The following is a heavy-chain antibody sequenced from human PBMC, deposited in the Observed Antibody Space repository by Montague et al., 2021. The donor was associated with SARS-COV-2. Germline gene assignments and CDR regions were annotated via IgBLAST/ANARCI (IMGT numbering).Heavy chain of an antibody. V-gene: IGHV4-34*01. J-gene: IGHJ6*01. Sequence: SETLSLTCAVYGGSFSSYYYTWVRQSPTQGLEWIGEIHHSGKPTYNPSVRRRVAISANTSKNQFSLKFRSVTAADAAVYYCARGERRKVRRGPGRGSEIDTYFALDVWGQGTTVIISS. CDR2: IHHSGKP. CDR3: ARGERRKVRRGPGRGSEIDTYFALDV. D-gene: IGHD2-15*01. CDR1: GGSFSSYY.